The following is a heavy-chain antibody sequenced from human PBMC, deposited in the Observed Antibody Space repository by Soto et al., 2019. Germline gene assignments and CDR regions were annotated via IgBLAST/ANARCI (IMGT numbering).Heavy chain of an antibody. CDR1: GFSFRNYA. CDR3: ARNRAGGLNYYYYMDV. V-gene: IGHV3-23*01. CDR2: FSAGGRA. J-gene: IGHJ6*03. Sequence: EVQLLESGGALVQPGGSLRLSCVASGFSFRNYALSWVRQAPGKGLAWVSTFSAGGRAYYADTVKGRFTIARDSSQNTVHLQMNSLRAEDTAVYYCARNRAGGLNYYYYMDVWGKGTTVTVSS. D-gene: IGHD1-26*01.